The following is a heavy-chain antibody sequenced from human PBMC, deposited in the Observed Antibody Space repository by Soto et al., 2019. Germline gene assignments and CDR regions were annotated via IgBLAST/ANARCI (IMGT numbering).Heavy chain of an antibody. D-gene: IGHD2-15*01. Sequence: EVQVLESGGGLVQPGGSLRLSCEGSGFTVSSHIMTWIRQAPGKGPEWVSTITTAGGTYYADSVKGRFAMSRDTSENTLYLKMNSLGAEDTAAYYCAPHVSCSGGSCQYDAFAIRGQGTMVTVSS. CDR3: APHVSCSGGSCQYDAFAI. J-gene: IGHJ3*02. V-gene: IGHV3-23*01. CDR1: GFTVSSHI. CDR2: ITTAGGT.